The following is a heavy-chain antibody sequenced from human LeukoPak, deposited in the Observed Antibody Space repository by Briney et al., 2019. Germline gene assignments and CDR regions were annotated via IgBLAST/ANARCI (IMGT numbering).Heavy chain of an antibody. J-gene: IGHJ3*02. CDR2: ISWNSGSI. V-gene: IGHV3-9*01. CDR3: TKGYYYGSGSSPGTFEI. Sequence: PGGSLRLSCAASGFIFDDYAMHWVRQAPGKGLEWVSGISWNSGSIGYADSVKGRFTISRDNGKNSLYLQMNSLSAQDSALYYCTKGYYYGSGSSPGTFEIWGQGTMVTVSS. CDR1: GFIFDDYA. D-gene: IGHD3-10*01.